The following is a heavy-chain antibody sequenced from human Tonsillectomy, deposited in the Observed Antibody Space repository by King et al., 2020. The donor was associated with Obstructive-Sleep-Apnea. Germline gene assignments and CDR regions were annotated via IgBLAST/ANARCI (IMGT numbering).Heavy chain of an antibody. CDR3: AGITMVRGVIGY. CDR1: GFTFSSYW. Sequence: LVESGGGLVQPGGSLRLSCAASGFTFSSYWMSWVRQAPGKGLEWVANIKQDGSEKYYVDSVVGRFTISKDNAQNSLFLQMNSLRAEDTAVYYCAGITMVRGVIGYWGQGTLVTVSS. J-gene: IGHJ4*02. V-gene: IGHV3-7*03. CDR2: IKQDGSEK. D-gene: IGHD3-10*01.